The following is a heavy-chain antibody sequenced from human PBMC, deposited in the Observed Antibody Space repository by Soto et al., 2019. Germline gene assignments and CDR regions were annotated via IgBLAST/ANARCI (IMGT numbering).Heavy chain of an antibody. D-gene: IGHD5-12*01. CDR1: GFTFSSYA. Sequence: GESLKISCAASGFTFSSYAMHWVRQAPGKGLEWVAVISYDGSNKYYADSVKGRFTISRDNSKNTLYLQMNSLRAEDTAVYYCARAHSGLRYHYGMDVWGQGTTVTVSS. J-gene: IGHJ6*02. V-gene: IGHV3-30*14. CDR2: ISYDGSNK. CDR3: ARAHSGLRYHYGMDV.